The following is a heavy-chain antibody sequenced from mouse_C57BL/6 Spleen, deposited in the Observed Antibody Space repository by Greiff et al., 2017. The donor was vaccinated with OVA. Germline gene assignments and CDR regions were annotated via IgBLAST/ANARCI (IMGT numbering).Heavy chain of an antibody. CDR2: INPNNGGT. V-gene: IGHV1-26*01. CDR3: TNQIYYDFDY. Sequence: EVQLQQSGPELVKPGASVKISCKASGYTFTDYYMNWVKQSHGKSLEWMGDINPNNGGTGYNQKFKGKATLTVDKSSITAYMELRSLTSEDSAVYYCTNQIYYDFDYWGQGTTLTVSS. CDR1: GYTFTDYY. D-gene: IGHD2-1*01. J-gene: IGHJ2*01.